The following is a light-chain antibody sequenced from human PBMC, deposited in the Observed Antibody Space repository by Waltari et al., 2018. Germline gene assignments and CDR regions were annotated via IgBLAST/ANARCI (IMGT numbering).Light chain of an antibody. CDR1: QSVFNDY. V-gene: IGKV3-20*01. J-gene: IGKJ2*01. CDR3: QQYGSSVMYT. CDR2: GAS. Sequence: VLTQSPDTLSLSPGETATLSCWARQSVFNDYLAWYQQKSGQAPRLLIYGASTRATGIPDRFSGSGSGTDFTLTISGLEPEDSAVYYCQQYGSSVMYTFGQGTKLEIK.